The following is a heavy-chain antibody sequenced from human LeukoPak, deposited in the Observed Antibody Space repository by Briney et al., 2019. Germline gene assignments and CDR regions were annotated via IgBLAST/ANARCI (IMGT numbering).Heavy chain of an antibody. CDR1: SGSISTSNYY. Sequence: SETLSLTCTVSSGSISTSNYYWGWVRQPPGKALEWIGNIFYSGSTYYSPSLKSRVTISLDTSRNQFSLKLSSVTAADTAVYYCARGNQYYYYMDVWGKGTTVTVSS. V-gene: IGHV4-39*07. CDR2: IFYSGST. CDR3: ARGNQYYYYMDV. J-gene: IGHJ6*03.